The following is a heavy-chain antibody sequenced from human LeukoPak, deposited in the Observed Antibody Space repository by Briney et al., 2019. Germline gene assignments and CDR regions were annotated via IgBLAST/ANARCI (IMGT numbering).Heavy chain of an antibody. CDR2: IKRKTEGGTG. J-gene: IGHJ3*01. CDR1: GFTFSNAW. V-gene: IGHV3-15*01. Sequence: SGESLRLSCAASGFTFSNAWMSWVRQAPGKGLEWVGRIKRKTEGGTGDYATPVKGRFTISRDDSKNTLYLQMNSLKTEDTAVYYCTTHAYDSSDIVPFFHFWGPGTMVTVSS. D-gene: IGHD3-22*01. CDR3: TTHAYDSSDIVPFFHF.